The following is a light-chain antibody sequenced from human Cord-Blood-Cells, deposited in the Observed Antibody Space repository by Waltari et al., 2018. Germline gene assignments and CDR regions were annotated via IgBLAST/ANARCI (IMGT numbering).Light chain of an antibody. CDR3: QQYYSTPYT. CDR1: QSVLYSSNNKNY. J-gene: IGKJ2*01. CDR2: WAS. Sequence: DIVMTQSPDSLAVSLGEGATINCKSSQSVLYSSNNKNYLAWYQQKPGQPPKLLIYWASTRESGVPDRFSGSGSETDFTLTISSLQAEDVAVYYCQQYYSTPYTFGQGTKLEIK. V-gene: IGKV4-1*01.